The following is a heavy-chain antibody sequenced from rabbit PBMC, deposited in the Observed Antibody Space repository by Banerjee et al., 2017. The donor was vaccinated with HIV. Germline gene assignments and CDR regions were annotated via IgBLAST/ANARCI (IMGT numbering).Heavy chain of an antibody. J-gene: IGHJ4*01. CDR3: ARSYDYGYMYL. CDR2: IYVAKGRT. V-gene: IGHV1S43*01. D-gene: IGHD6-1*01. Sequence: QEQLEESGGGLVKPGGTLTLTCKASGIDFSSYYYMCWVRQAPGKGLEWIGIIYVAKGRTYYASWVNGRFTISSHNAQNTLYLQLNSLTAADTATYFCARSYDYGYMYLWGPGTLVTVS. CDR1: GIDFSSYYY.